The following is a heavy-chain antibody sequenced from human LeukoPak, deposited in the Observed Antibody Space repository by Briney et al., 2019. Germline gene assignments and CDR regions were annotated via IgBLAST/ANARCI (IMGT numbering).Heavy chain of an antibody. V-gene: IGHV1-69*05. CDR3: AREDIVVVPAAIFVGAFDI. D-gene: IGHD2-2*02. J-gene: IGHJ3*02. Sequence: SVKVSCKASGGTFSSYAISWVRQAPGQGLEWMGRIIPIFGTANYAQKFQGRVTITTDESTSTAYMELSSLRSEDTAVYYCAREDIVVVPAAIFVGAFDIWGQGTMVTVSS. CDR1: GGTFSSYA. CDR2: IIPIFGTA.